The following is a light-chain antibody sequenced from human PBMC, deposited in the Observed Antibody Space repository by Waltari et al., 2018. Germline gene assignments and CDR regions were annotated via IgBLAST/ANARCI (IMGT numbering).Light chain of an antibody. Sequence: DIQLTQSPSFLSASVGDRVTITCRASQGISHYLACYQQKPGKAPKLLISVASTLKSGVPSRFSGSGSGTEFTLTISSLQPEDFATYYCQQLNNYPPTFGGGTKVEIQ. CDR2: VAS. J-gene: IGKJ4*01. V-gene: IGKV1-9*01. CDR1: QGISHY. CDR3: QQLNNYPPT.